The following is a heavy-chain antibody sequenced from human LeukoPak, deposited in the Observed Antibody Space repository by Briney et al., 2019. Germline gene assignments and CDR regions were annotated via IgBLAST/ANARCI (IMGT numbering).Heavy chain of an antibody. D-gene: IGHD4-17*01. CDR1: GFTVSNTY. Sequence: GGSLRLSCAASGFTVSNTYMSWVRQAPGKGLEWVSIIYSGGTTYYTDSVKGRFTISRDNSKNTLYLQMNSLRVEGTAMYYCAKDVPSDYGHSVVWGRGTLISVSS. CDR3: AKDVPSDYGHSVV. V-gene: IGHV3-53*01. CDR2: IYSGGTT. J-gene: IGHJ2*01.